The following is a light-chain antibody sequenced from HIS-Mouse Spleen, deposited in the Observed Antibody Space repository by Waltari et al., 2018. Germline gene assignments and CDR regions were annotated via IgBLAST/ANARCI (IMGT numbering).Light chain of an antibody. CDR1: QSLVHSDGNTY. CDR3: MQGTHWLWT. V-gene: IGKV2-30*02. Sequence: DVVMTQSPLSLPVTLGQPASISCRSSQSLVHSDGNTYLNWFKQRPGQSPRRLIYKVSNRDSGVPDRFSGSGSGTDFTLKISRVEAEDVGVYYCMQGTHWLWTFGQGTKVEIK. J-gene: IGKJ1*01. CDR2: KVS.